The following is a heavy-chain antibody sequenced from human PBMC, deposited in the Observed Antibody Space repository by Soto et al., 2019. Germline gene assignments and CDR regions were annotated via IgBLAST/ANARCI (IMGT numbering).Heavy chain of an antibody. CDR2: IIPIFGTA. CDR1: GGTFSSYA. D-gene: IGHD2-21*02. CDR3: ASHCGGDCYSRSPPYYYYGMDV. Sequence: QVQLVQSGAEVKKPGSSVKVSCKASGGTFSSYAVSWVRQAPGQGLEWMGGIIPIFGTADYAPKFQGRVTIIADESTSTACMELSSLRSEDTAIYYCASHCGGDCYSRSPPYYYYGMDVWGQGTTVTVSS. V-gene: IGHV1-69*12. J-gene: IGHJ6*02.